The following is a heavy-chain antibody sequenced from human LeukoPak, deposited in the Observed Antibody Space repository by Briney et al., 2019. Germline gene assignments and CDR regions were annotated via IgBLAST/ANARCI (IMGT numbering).Heavy chain of an antibody. CDR1: GYTFTSYD. Sequence: ASVKVSCKASGYTFTSYDTNWVRQATGQGLEWMGWMNPNSGNTGYAQKFQGRVTITRNTSISTAYMELSSLRSEDTAVYYCARGLMMPRWKITMIVVATRYYFDYWGQGTLVTVSS. V-gene: IGHV1-8*03. CDR3: ARGLMMPRWKITMIVVATRYYFDY. CDR2: MNPNSGNT. J-gene: IGHJ4*02. D-gene: IGHD3-22*01.